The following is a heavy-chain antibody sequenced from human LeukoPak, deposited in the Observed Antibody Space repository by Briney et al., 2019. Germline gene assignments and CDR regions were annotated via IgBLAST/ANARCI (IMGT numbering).Heavy chain of an antibody. CDR3: AKDPQEWELFRDGFDS. CDR2: ISDNSASM. CDR1: GFTFRNYA. D-gene: IGHD3-10*01. V-gene: IGHV3-23*01. Sequence: GGSLRLSCAASGFTFRNYAVSWVRQAPGKGLEWVSFISDNSASMYYADSVKGRFTISRDNTKNTLYLQMNSLRAEDTAVYYCAKDPQEWELFRDGFDSWGQGTLVTVSS. J-gene: IGHJ4*02.